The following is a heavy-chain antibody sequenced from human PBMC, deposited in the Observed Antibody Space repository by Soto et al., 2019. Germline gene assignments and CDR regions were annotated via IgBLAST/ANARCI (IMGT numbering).Heavy chain of an antibody. D-gene: IGHD3-10*01. CDR3: ARGPLWFGKNAFDI. Sequence: PGGSLRLSCAASGFTFSSYAMHWVRQAPGKGLEYVSAISSNGGSTYYANSVKGRFTISRDNSKNTLYLQMGSLRAEDMAVYYCARGPLWFGKNAFDIWGQGTMVTVSS. CDR1: GFTFSSYA. J-gene: IGHJ3*02. CDR2: ISSNGGST. V-gene: IGHV3-64*01.